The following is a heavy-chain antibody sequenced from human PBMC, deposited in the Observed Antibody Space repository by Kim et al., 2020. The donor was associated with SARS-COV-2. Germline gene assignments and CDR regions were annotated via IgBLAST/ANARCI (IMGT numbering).Heavy chain of an antibody. CDR3: ARDVRPYPWNWYFDL. Sequence: SETLSLTCTVSGGSISSYYWSWIRQPPGKGLEWIGYIYYSGSTNYNPSLKSRVTISVDTSKNQFSLKLSSVTAADTAVYYCARDVRPYPWNWYFDLWGRGTLVTVSS. V-gene: IGHV4-59*13. J-gene: IGHJ2*01. CDR2: IYYSGST. D-gene: IGHD3-3*01. CDR1: GGSISSYY.